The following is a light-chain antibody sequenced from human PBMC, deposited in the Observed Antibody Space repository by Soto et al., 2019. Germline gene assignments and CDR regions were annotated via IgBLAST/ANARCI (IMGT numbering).Light chain of an antibody. J-gene: IGLJ3*02. CDR2: SND. CDR3: AAWDDSLSGRV. Sequence: QSVLTQSPSASGTPGQRVTISCSGSSSNIGSNYVYWYQQLPGTAPKLLIYSNDQRPSGVPDRFSGSKSGTSASLAISGLRSEDEGDYYCAAWDDSLSGRVFGGGTKLTVL. CDR1: SSNIGSNY. V-gene: IGLV1-47*01.